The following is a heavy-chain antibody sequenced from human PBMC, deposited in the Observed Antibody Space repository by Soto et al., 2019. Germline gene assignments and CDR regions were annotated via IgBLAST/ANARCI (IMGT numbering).Heavy chain of an antibody. J-gene: IGHJ4*02. CDR3: DRKAGVVPAAIVDY. CDR1: GFTFSDYY. V-gene: IGHV3-11*01. CDR2: MSTSGTTI. Sequence: GGSLRLSCAASGFTFSDYYMSWIRQAPGKGLEWVSYMSTSGTTIYYADSVKGRFTISRDNAKNSVYLQMNSLRAEDTAVYYCDRKAGVVPAAIVDYWGKGTLVTVS. D-gene: IGHD2-2*01.